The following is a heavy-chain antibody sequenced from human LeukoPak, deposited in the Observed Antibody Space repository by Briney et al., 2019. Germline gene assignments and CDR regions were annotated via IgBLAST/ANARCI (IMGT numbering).Heavy chain of an antibody. J-gene: IGHJ4*02. CDR3: ARDRGHNWNYVGY. CDR1: GYTFTGYY. CDR2: INPNSGGT. V-gene: IGHV1-2*02. D-gene: IGHD1-20*01. Sequence: GASVKVSCKASGYTFTGYYMHWVRQAPGQGLEWMGWINPNSGGTNFAQKFQGRVTMTRDTSITTAYMELSRLRSDDTAVYYCARDRGHNWNYVGYWGQGTLVTVSS.